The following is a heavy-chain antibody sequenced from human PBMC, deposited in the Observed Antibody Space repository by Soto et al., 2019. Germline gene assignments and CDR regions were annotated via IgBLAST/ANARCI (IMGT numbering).Heavy chain of an antibody. CDR3: ARGAGQQLPQDYYYGMDV. Sequence: QVQLVQSGAEVKKPGSSVKVSCKASGGTFSSYAISWVRQAPGQGLEWMGGIIPIFGTANYAQKFQGRVTITADKSTSTAYMELSSLRSEDTAVYYCARGAGQQLPQDYYYGMDVWGQGTTVTVSS. D-gene: IGHD6-13*01. CDR1: GGTFSSYA. CDR2: IIPIFGTA. V-gene: IGHV1-69*06. J-gene: IGHJ6*02.